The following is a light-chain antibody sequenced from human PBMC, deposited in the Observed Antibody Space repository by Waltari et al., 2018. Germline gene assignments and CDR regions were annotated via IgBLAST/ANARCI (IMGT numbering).Light chain of an antibody. CDR3: ASYTRSTFTWV. J-gene: IGLJ3*02. CDR2: YVS. V-gene: IGLV2-14*03. CDR1: IIDVGGYNY. Sequence: QSALTQPASVSGSTGQSITISCTANIIDVGGYNYVSWYQQHPGKVPKLMIYYVSRRPSGISNRLPASKSGKTASLTISGLQAEDEADYYCASYTRSTFTWVFGGGTKLTVL.